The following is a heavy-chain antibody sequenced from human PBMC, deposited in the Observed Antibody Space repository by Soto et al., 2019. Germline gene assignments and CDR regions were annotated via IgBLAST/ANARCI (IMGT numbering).Heavy chain of an antibody. CDR1: GGTFSSYA. CDR2: IIPIFGTA. CDR3: ATGTSVGGDYGGLFDY. D-gene: IGHD4-17*01. V-gene: IGHV1-69*01. J-gene: IGHJ4*02. Sequence: QVQLVQSGAEVKNPGSSVKVSCKASGGTFSSYAISWVRQAPGQGLEWMGGIIPIFGTANYAQKFQGRVTITADESTSTAYMELSSLRSEDTAVYYCATGTSVGGDYGGLFDYWGQGTLVTVSS.